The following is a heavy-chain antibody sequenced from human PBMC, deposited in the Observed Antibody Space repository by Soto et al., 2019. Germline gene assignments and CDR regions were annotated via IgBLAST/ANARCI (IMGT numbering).Heavy chain of an antibody. CDR1: GYTFTSYY. CDR3: ARAFEINYYDSSGYPFDY. J-gene: IGHJ4*02. CDR2: INPSGGST. V-gene: IGHV1-46*01. D-gene: IGHD3-22*01. Sequence: ASVKVSCKASGYTFTSYYMHWVRQAPGQGLEWMGIINPSGGSTSYAQKFQGRVTMTRDTSTSTVYMELSSLRSEDTAVYYCARAFEINYYDSSGYPFDYWGQGTLVTVSS.